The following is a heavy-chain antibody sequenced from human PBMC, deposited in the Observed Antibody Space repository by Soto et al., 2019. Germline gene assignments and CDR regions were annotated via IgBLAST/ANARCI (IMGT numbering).Heavy chain of an antibody. CDR2: TYYRSKWYN. Sequence: PSQTLSLPCPSSGDSVSSNSSAWNFIRQSPSRGLEWLGRTYYRSKWYNDYAVSVKSRITINPDTSKNQFSLQLNSVTPEDTAVYYCARDRGVVVTATHFDYWGQGTLVTVSS. CDR3: ARDRGVVVTATHFDY. J-gene: IGHJ4*02. D-gene: IGHD2-21*02. CDR1: GDSVSSNSSA. V-gene: IGHV6-1*01.